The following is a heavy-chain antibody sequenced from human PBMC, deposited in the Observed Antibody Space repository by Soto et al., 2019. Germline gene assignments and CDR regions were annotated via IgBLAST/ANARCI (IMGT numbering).Heavy chain of an antibody. CDR3: ARWSYLDY. CDR1: GFSFGSYA. V-gene: IGHV3-23*01. CDR2: ISGSDGKT. D-gene: IGHD3-3*01. J-gene: IGHJ4*02. Sequence: GGSLRLSGAASGFSFGSYALSWVRQASGKGLEWVSTISGSDGKTFYADSVKGRFSISRDTSQNTLYLQINSLRADDTASYYFARWSYLDYWGPGTRVTVSS.